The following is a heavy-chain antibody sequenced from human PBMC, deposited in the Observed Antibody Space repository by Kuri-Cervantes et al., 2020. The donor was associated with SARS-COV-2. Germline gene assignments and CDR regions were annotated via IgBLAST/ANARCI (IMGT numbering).Heavy chain of an antibody. J-gene: IGHJ3*02. V-gene: IGHV3-9*01. CDR2: ISWNSGSI. CDR1: GFTFDDYA. D-gene: IGHD2-2*01. CDR3: ARDLTDIVVVPAAPAGDAFDI. Sequence: SLKISCAASGFTFDDYAMHWVRQAPGKGLEWVSGISWNSGSIGYADSVKGRFTISRDNAKNSLYLQMNSLRAEDTAVYYCARDLTDIVVVPAAPAGDAFDIWGQGTMVTVSS.